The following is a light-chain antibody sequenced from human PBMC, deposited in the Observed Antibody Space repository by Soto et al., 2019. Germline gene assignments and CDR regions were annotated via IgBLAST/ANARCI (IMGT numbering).Light chain of an antibody. J-gene: IGLJ2*01. Sequence: QSALTQPASVSGSPGQSITISCTGTSSDVGGYNYVSWYQQHPGKSPKLMIYEVSTRPSGVANRFSGSKSGNTASLTLSGLQAAAEADYYCSSYTSSSTLAVFGGGTKLTVL. CDR3: SSYTSSSTLAV. CDR1: SSDVGGYNY. CDR2: EVS. V-gene: IGLV2-14*01.